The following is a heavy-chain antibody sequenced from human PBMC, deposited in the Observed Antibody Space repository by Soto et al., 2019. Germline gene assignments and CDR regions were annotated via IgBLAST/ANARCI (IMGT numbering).Heavy chain of an antibody. V-gene: IGHV1-18*01. D-gene: IGHD1-26*01. CDR3: AKSAYRPWFDS. J-gene: IGHJ5*01. CDR1: GYIFSSYN. CDR2: ISAYNGNT. Sequence: QVQLLQSGAEVKKPGASVKVSCKASGYIFSSYNITWVRQAPGQGLEWMGWISAYNGNTNYAQNLQGRVTMATDTPTSTAYMELSSLRSDDTAIYYCAKSAYRPWFDSWGQGTLVTVSS.